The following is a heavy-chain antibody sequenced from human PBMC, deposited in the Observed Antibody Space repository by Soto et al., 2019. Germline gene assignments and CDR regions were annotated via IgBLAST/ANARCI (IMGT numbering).Heavy chain of an antibody. CDR3: ARRAVREIFDY. CDR2: IYYSGGT. Sequence: SETLSITCNVSGDSISSSSHYWGWIRQPPGKGLEWIGSIYYSGGTYYHPSLKGRVTISVDTPKNQFSLKLSSVTAADTAVYYCARRAVREIFDYWGQGTLVTVSS. J-gene: IGHJ4*02. V-gene: IGHV4-39*01. CDR1: GDSISSSSHY. D-gene: IGHD6-6*01.